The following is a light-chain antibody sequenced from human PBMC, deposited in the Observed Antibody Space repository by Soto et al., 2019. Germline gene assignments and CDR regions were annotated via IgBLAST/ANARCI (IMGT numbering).Light chain of an antibody. CDR3: TSNAGSNFPVV. Sequence: QSALTQPPSASGSPGQSVTISCTGASSDIGSYNFVSWYQQHPDKAPKLLIYDVTQRPSGVPDRFSGSKSGNTASLTVSGLLAEDEADYDCTSNAGSNFPVVFGGGPQLTVL. CDR1: SSDIGSYNF. J-gene: IGLJ7*01. CDR2: DVT. V-gene: IGLV2-8*01.